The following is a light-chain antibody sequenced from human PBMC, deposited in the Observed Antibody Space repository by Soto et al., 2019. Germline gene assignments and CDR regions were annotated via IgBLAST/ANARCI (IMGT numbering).Light chain of an antibody. Sequence: DIVLTQSPGTLSLSPGERATLSCRASQGVSGTYLAWYQQKPGQAPRLLIYDASNRATGIPARFSGSGSGTDFTLTISSLEPEDFAVYYCQQRSNWPPGSTFGPGTKVDIK. J-gene: IGKJ3*01. CDR3: QQRSNWPPGST. V-gene: IGKV3D-20*02. CDR1: QGVSGTY. CDR2: DAS.